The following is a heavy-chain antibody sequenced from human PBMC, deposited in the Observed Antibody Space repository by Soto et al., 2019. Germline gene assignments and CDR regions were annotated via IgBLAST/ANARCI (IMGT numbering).Heavy chain of an antibody. J-gene: IGHJ4*02. D-gene: IGHD3-16*01. CDR2: INHSGGT. Sequence: SETLSLTCSVYVGSFSGYYWNWIRQSPGKGLEWIGEINHSGGTNYNPSFQGHVTISADKSISTAYLQWSRLRASDTAIYYCARRLGAITGDYWGPGTLVTVSS. V-gene: IGHV4-34*01. CDR1: VGSFSGYY. CDR3: ARRLGAITGDY.